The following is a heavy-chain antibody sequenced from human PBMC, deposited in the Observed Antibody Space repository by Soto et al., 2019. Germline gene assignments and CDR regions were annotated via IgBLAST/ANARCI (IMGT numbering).Heavy chain of an antibody. CDR1: SEISF. V-gene: IGHV4-61*01. D-gene: IGHD6-13*01. CDR3: ARGRITAACEAASDI. CDR2: IYYSGSS. J-gene: IGHJ3*02. Sequence: SEISFCRRILHPQGKGLEWIGYIYYSGSSNYNPSLKSRVTISVDTSKNQFSLKLSSVTAADTAVYYCARGRITAACEAASDI.